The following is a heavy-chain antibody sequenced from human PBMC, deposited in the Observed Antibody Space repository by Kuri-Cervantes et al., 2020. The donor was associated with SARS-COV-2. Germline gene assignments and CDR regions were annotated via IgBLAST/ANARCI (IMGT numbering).Heavy chain of an antibody. D-gene: IGHD1-26*01. CDR2: IIPIFGTA. Sequence: SVKVSCKASGYTFTSYYMHWVRQAPGQGLEWMGGIIPIFGTANYAQKFQGRVTITADESTSTAYMELSSLRSEDTAVYYCARGALPREALDIWGQGTRVT. J-gene: IGHJ3*02. CDR3: ARGALPREALDI. V-gene: IGHV1-69*13. CDR1: GYTFTSYY.